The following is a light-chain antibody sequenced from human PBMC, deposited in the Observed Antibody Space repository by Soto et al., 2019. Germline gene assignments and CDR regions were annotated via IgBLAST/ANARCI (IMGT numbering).Light chain of an antibody. Sequence: VVLTQSPLSLPVTLGQPASISCNSSQSLVYRDGNTYLNWFQQRPGQSPRRLIYQVSVRDSGVPDRFIGSVSGTHFTLKISRVESEDVGVYYCMIGTRWSPYSFGQGTKLEIK. V-gene: IGKV2-30*01. J-gene: IGKJ2*03. CDR1: QSLVYRDGNTY. CDR3: MIGTRWSPYS. CDR2: QVS.